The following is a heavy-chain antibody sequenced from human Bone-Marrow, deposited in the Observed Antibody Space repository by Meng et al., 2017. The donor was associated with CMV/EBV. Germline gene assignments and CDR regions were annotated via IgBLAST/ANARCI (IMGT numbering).Heavy chain of an antibody. CDR1: GGSISSYY. CDR2: IYYSGST. V-gene: IGHV4-59*08. Sequence: ETLSLTCTVSGGSISSYYWSWIRQPPGKGLEWIGYIYYSGSTNYNPSLKSRVTISVDTSKNQFSLKLSSVTAADTAVYYCARCGPPYYDFWSGYPYYFDYWGQGTLVTVSS. CDR3: ARCGPPYYDFWSGYPYYFDY. D-gene: IGHD3-3*01. J-gene: IGHJ4*02.